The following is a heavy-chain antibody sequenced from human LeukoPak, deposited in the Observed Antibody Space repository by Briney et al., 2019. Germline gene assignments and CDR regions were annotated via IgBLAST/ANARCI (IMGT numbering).Heavy chain of an antibody. J-gene: IGHJ4*02. CDR3: AKLLGEEY. Sequence: PSETLSLTCTVSGASVSSYFWSWIRQSPEKGLEWIGYVYHSGSSSSNPSLQSRVTISQDTSRNHVSLKMTSATAADTAVYYCAKLLGEEYWGQGTQVVVSS. V-gene: IGHV4-59*02. CDR2: VYHSGSS. D-gene: IGHD6-6*01. CDR1: GASVSSYF.